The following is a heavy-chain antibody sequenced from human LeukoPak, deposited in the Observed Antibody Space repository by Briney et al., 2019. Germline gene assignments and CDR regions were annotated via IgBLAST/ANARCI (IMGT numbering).Heavy chain of an antibody. CDR3: ARVPAGVIGMKDAFDI. CDR2: ISGSSSYI. CDR1: GFTFSSHS. Sequence: PGGSLRLSCAASGFTFSSHSLNWVRQAPGKGLEWVSSISGSSSYIYYADSVKGRFTISRHNAKNSLYLQMNSLRAEDTAVYYCARVPAGVIGMKDAFDIWGQGTMVTVSS. D-gene: IGHD3-16*02. V-gene: IGHV3-21*01. J-gene: IGHJ3*02.